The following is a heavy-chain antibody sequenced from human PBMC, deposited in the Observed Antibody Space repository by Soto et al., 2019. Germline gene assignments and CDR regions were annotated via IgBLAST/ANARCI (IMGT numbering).Heavy chain of an antibody. CDR1: GDSVASNSAA. CDR2: TFFRSKQYN. J-gene: IGHJ3*02. V-gene: IGHV6-1*01. CDR3: ARAGGSRDVLAI. Sequence: PSQTLSITCVLSGDSVASNSAAWNWIRQSPSRGLEWLGRTFFRSKQYNDYAESLKSRITINPDTSKNHFSLHLDSVTPEDTAVYYCARAGGSRDVLAISGQGTMDTVSS.